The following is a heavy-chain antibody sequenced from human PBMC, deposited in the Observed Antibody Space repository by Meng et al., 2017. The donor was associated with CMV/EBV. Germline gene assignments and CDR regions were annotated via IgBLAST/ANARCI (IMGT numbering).Heavy chain of an antibody. V-gene: IGHV1-2*02. D-gene: IGHD3-3*01. Sequence: ASVKVSCKASGYTFTGYYMHWVRQAPGQGLEWMGWINPNSGGTNYAQKFQGRVTMTRDTSISTAYMELSRLRSDDTAVYYRARGYNATRITIFGVVNYWGQGTLVTVSS. CDR1: GYTFTGYY. CDR3: ARGYNATRITIFGVVNY. CDR2: INPNSGGT. J-gene: IGHJ4*02.